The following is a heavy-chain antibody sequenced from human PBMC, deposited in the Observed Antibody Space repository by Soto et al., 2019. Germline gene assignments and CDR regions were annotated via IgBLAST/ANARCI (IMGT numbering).Heavy chain of an antibody. CDR2: ISGSGGST. J-gene: IGHJ4*02. CDR1: GFTFSSYA. CDR3: AKEMGVGYCSSTSCLIGEYYFDY. Sequence: GGSLRLSCAASGFTFSSYAMSWVRQAPGKGLEWVSAISGSGGSTYYADSVKGRFTISRDNSKNTRYLQMNSLRAEDRAVYYCAKEMGVGYCSSTSCLIGEYYFDYWGQGTLVTVSS. V-gene: IGHV3-23*01. D-gene: IGHD2-2*01.